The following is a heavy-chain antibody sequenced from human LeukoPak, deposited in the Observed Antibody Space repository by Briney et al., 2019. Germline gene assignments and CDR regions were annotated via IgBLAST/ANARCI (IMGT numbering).Heavy chain of an antibody. V-gene: IGHV4-34*01. Sequence: SETLSLTCAVYGGSFSGYYWSGIRQSPGKGLEWIGEINHSGSTTHNPSLKSRVTISVDTSKNQFSLKLSSVTAADTAVYYCARGQNRGRRNNPYYHSNTDYWGQGTLVTVSS. CDR2: INHSGST. D-gene: IGHD3-22*01. J-gene: IGHJ4*02. CDR3: ARGQNRGRRNNPYYHSNTDY. CDR1: GGSFSGYY.